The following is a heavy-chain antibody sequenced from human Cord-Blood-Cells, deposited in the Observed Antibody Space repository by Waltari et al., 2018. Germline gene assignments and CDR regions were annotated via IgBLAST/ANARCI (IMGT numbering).Heavy chain of an antibody. Sequence: QVQLQESGPGLVKPSETMALTCTVSGGSISSYFRGWIRQTPGKGLEWLGYIYYSGSTNYNPSLKSRVTISVDTSKNQFSLKLSSVTAADTAVYYCARRAPGSYYYYGMDVWGQGTTVTVSS. D-gene: IGHD1-26*01. CDR1: GGSISSYF. CDR2: IYYSGST. J-gene: IGHJ6*02. CDR3: ARRAPGSYYYYGMDV. V-gene: IGHV4-59*01.